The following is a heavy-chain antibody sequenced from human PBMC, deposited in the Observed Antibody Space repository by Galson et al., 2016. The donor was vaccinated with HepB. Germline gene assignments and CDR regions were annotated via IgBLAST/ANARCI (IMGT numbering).Heavy chain of an antibody. V-gene: IGHV3-48*02. J-gene: IGHJ4*02. Sequence: LRLSCAASGFTFNTYAFNWVRQAPGKGLEWLSYINSRGDTTYYGDSLKGRFTTSRDNAKNSLYQEMNSLTDDDTAIYYCATFVGLGGSGWGQGTLVTVSS. D-gene: IGHD3/OR15-3a*01. CDR1: GFTFNTYA. CDR2: INSRGDTT. CDR3: ATFVGLGGSG.